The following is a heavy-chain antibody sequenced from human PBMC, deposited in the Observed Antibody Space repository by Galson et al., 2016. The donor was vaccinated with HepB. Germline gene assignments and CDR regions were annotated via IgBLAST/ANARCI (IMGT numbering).Heavy chain of an antibody. CDR1: GVTFSYYW. Sequence: SLRLSCAGFGVTFSYYWMNWVRQAPGKGLELVATIKPDGSERYYVDSVQGRFTISRDNAKNSLFLQMNSLRAEDTAVYYCTSAGANYGHNSGGHRPYWGQGTLVTVSS. CDR2: IKPDGSER. D-gene: IGHD4-23*01. V-gene: IGHV3-7*03. CDR3: TSAGANYGHNSGGHRPY. J-gene: IGHJ4*02.